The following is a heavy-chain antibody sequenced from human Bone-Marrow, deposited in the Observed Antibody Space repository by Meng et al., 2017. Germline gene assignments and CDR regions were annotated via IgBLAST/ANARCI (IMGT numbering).Heavy chain of an antibody. D-gene: IGHD6-25*01. V-gene: IGHV1-69*04. CDR3: ARVNQRVRSDAFDI. CDR2: IIPILGIA. CDR1: GGTFSSYA. J-gene: IGHJ3*02. Sequence: SAKVSCKASGGTFSSYAISWVRQAPGQGLEWMGRIIPILGIANYAQKFQGRVTITADKSTSTAYMELSSLRSEDTAVYYCARVNQRVRSDAFDIWGQGTMVTVSS.